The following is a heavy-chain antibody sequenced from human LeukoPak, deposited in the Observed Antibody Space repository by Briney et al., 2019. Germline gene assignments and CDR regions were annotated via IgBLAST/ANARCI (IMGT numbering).Heavy chain of an antibody. CDR2: ISGSGGST. V-gene: IGHV3-23*01. D-gene: IGHD3-9*01. Sequence: GGSLRLSCAAPESAFSSYAMSWVRPSPGKGLEWCSAISGSGGSTYYADSVKGRFTISRDNSKNTLYLQMNSLRAEDTAVYYCAKDRDILTGYYGYTTYDYWGQGTLVTVSS. CDR1: ESAFSSYA. CDR3: AKDRDILTGYYGYTTYDY. J-gene: IGHJ4*02.